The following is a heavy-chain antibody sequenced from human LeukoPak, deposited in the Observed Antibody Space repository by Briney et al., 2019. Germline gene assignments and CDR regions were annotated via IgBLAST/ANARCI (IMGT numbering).Heavy chain of an antibody. D-gene: IGHD2/OR15-2a*01. CDR2: IRAYNGNT. V-gene: IGHV1-18*01. Sequence: ASVKVSCKASGYTFTSYGISWVRQAPGQGLECMGWIRAYNGNTNYAQKLQGRVTMTTDTSTSTAYMELRSLRSDDTAVYYCARIPFYGQPYYYYYYMDVWGKGTTVTVSS. J-gene: IGHJ6*03. CDR3: ARIPFYGQPYYYYYYMDV. CDR1: GYTFTSYG.